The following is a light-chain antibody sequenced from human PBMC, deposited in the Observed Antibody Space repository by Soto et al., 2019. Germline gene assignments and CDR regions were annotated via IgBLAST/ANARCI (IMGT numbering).Light chain of an antibody. CDR2: KES. CDR1: QSISSW. J-gene: IGKJ1*01. Sequence: DIQMTQSPSTLSASVGDRVTITCRASQSISSWLAWYQQKPGKAPKLLIYKESSLESGVPSRFSGSGSGTEFTLTISSLQPDDVATYYCQQYNSWWTFGQGTKVEIK. CDR3: QQYNSWWT. V-gene: IGKV1-5*03.